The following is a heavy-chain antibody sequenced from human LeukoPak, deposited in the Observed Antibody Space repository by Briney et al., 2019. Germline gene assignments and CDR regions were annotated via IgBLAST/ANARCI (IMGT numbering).Heavy chain of an antibody. CDR2: ISSSGSTI. CDR3: ARDYVWGSYRTPGY. D-gene: IGHD3-16*02. V-gene: IGHV3-48*03. Sequence: GSLRLSCAASGFTFSSYEMNWVRQAPGKGLEWVSYISSSGSTIYYADSVKGRFTISRDNAKNSLYLQMNSLRAEDTAVYYCARDYVWGSYRTPGYWGQGTLVTVSS. J-gene: IGHJ4*02. CDR1: GFTFSSYE.